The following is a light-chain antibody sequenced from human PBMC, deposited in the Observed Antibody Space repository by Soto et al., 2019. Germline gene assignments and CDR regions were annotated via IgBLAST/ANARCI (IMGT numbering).Light chain of an antibody. CDR3: HQSYSIPPT. Sequence: IQMTQSPSSLSASVGDRVTITCRASQRISTYLNWFQQRPGKAPRLLIYAASTLQTGVSSNFSGSASATDSTLTITSLQPEDFATYFCHQSYSIPPTFGQGTKVDIK. CDR2: AAS. J-gene: IGKJ1*01. V-gene: IGKV1-39*01. CDR1: QRISTY.